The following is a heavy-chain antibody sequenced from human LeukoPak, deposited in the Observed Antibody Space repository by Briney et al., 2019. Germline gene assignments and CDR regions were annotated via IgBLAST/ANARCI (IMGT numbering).Heavy chain of an antibody. CDR3: AKEEGDGYKYYFDY. J-gene: IGHJ4*02. CDR2: ITGSSSHT. Sequence: GGSLRLSCAASGFTVSSNYMNWVRQAPGRGLEWVSSITGSSSHTYYADSVKGRFTISRDNAKNSLYLQMNSLRTEDTALYYCAKEEGDGYKYYFDYWGQGTLVTVSS. V-gene: IGHV3-21*04. CDR1: GFTVSSNY. D-gene: IGHD5-24*01.